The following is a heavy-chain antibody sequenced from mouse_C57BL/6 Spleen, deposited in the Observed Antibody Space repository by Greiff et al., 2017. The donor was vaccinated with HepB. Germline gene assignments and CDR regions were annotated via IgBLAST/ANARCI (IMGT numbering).Heavy chain of an antibody. CDR1: GFTFNTYA. J-gene: IGHJ2*01. CDR3: VREFDDDYDAYYFDY. V-gene: IGHV10-3*01. CDR2: IRSKSSNYAT. D-gene: IGHD2-4*01. Sequence: EVNVVESGGGLVQPKGSLKLSCAASGFTFNTYAMHWVRQAPGKGLEWVARIRSKSSNYATYYADSVKDRFTISRDDSQSMLYLQMNNLKTEDTAMYYCVREFDDDYDAYYFDYWGQGTTLTVSS.